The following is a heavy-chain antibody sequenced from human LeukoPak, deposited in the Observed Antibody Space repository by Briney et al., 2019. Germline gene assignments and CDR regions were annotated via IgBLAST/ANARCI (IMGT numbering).Heavy chain of an antibody. CDR1: GGSISSSNW. Sequence: SATLSLICAYSGGSISSSNWWIWVRQPPVKELEWIGEIYHSGSTNYNPSLKSRVTISVDKSKNQFSLKLSSVTAADTAVYYCAGRTMGYYFDYWGQGTLVTVSS. V-gene: IGHV4-4*02. J-gene: IGHJ4*02. CDR3: AGRTMGYYFDY. D-gene: IGHD1-1*01. CDR2: IYHSGST.